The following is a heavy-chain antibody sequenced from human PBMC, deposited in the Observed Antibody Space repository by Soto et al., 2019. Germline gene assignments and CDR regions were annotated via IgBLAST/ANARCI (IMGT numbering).Heavy chain of an antibody. CDR1: GYTFTGYY. Sequence: ASVKVSCKASGYTFTGYYMHWVRQAPGQGLEWMGWINPNSGGTNYAQKFQGWVTMTRDTSISTAYMQLSRLRSDDTAVYYCARDISSSAPQVMDVWGQGTTVTVSS. J-gene: IGHJ6*02. CDR3: ARDISSSAPQVMDV. V-gene: IGHV1-2*04. CDR2: INPNSGGT. D-gene: IGHD6-6*01.